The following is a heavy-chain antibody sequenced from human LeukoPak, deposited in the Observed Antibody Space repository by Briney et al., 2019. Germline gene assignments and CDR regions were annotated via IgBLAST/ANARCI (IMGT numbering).Heavy chain of an antibody. CDR1: GFTFSSYA. CDR2: ISYDGSNE. J-gene: IGHJ4*02. CDR3: ARRIWNSGSYGPNYFDN. Sequence: GGSLRLSCAASGFTFSSYAIHWVRQAPGKGLEWVAVISYDGSNEYYADSAKGRFAISRDNSKNTLYLQLNSLRAEDTAVYYCARRIWNSGSYGPNYFDNCGEGNLVTVSS. D-gene: IGHD6-19*01. V-gene: IGHV3-30*09.